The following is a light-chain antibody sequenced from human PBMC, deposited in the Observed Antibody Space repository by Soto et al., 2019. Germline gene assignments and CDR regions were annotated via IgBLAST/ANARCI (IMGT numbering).Light chain of an antibody. CDR2: AAS. J-gene: IGKJ1*01. CDR1: QTIDNY. CDR3: QQSYTFPET. Sequence: EIQMTQSPSSLSASVGDRVTITCRASQTIDNYLNWYQQQPGKGPKLLIYAASSLQSGVPSRFRGTGSGTDFTLTISSLQPEDFATYYCQQSYTFPETFGQGTKVEIK. V-gene: IGKV1-39*01.